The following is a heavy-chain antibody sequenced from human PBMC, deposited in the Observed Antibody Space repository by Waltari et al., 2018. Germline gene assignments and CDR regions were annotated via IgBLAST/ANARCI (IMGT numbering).Heavy chain of an antibody. D-gene: IGHD6-13*01. CDR3: ARGIIATFAAHLYFDL. J-gene: IGHJ2*01. V-gene: IGHV1-8*01. CDR2: MNPNRGNT. CDR1: GYTFTTYD. Sequence: QVQLVQSGAEVKKPGASVKVSCKASGYTFTTYDINWVRQATGQGLEWMGWMNPNRGNTGEAQKYHGRVTMTRNTSISTAYLELSSLRSEDTAVYYCARGIIATFAAHLYFDLWGRGTLVTVSS.